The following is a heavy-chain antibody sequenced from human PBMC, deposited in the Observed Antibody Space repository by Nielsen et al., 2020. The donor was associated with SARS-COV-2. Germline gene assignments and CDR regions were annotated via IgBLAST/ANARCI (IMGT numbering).Heavy chain of an antibody. CDR2: ISGSSSYT. V-gene: IGHV3-11*05. Sequence: GESLKISCAASGFTVSSNYMSWVRQAPGKGLEWVSYISGSSSYTNYADSVKGRFTISRDNAKNSLYLQMNSLRAEDTAVYYCARGPITFGGVIVPFDYWGQGTLVTVSS. CDR3: ARGPITFGGVIVPFDY. CDR1: GFTVSSNY. J-gene: IGHJ4*02. D-gene: IGHD3-16*02.